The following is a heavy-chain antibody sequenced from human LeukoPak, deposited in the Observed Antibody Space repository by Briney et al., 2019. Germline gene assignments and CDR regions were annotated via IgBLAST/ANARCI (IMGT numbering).Heavy chain of an antibody. V-gene: IGHV1-18*01. J-gene: IGHJ4*02. CDR2: ISAYNGNT. Sequence: ASVKVSCKASGYTFTSYGISWVRQAPGQGLEWMGWISAYNGNTNYAQKLQGRVTMTTDTSTSTAYMELRSLRSDDTAVYYCARDDRWLPHSTGGFDYWGQGTLVTVSS. CDR3: ARDDRWLPHSTGGFDY. CDR1: GYTFTSYG. D-gene: IGHD5-24*01.